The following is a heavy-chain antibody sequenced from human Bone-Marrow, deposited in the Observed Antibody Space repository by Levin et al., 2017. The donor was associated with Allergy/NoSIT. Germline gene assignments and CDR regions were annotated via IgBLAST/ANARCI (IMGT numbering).Heavy chain of an antibody. CDR1: GFTFNDYG. D-gene: IGHD6-19*01. CDR3: AKEGRIAVATTTWFDY. CDR2: IAYDGDNK. J-gene: IGHJ5*01. V-gene: IGHV3-30*18. Sequence: GESLKISCAASGFTFNDYGIHWVRQAPGKGLEWVALIAYDGDNKYYADSVKGRFTISRDNSKNTLYLQMNSLRPEDTAVYYCAKEGRIAVATTTWFDYWGQGTVVTVSS.